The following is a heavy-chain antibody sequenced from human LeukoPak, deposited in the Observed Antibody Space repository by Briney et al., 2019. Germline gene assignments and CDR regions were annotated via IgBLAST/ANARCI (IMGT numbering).Heavy chain of an antibody. CDR2: VYYRASP. CDR1: GGSISSRTYY. D-gene: IGHD3-10*01. Sequence: PSETLSLTCTVSGGSISSRTYYWVWIRQSPGKGLVWSGCVYYRASPHHNGALRSPVTVAVYTSKTQFILKLTSVTAADTAVYYCARHGSYPGSQFDPWGQGTLVTVSS. V-gene: IGHV4-39*01. J-gene: IGHJ5*02. CDR3: ARHGSYPGSQFDP.